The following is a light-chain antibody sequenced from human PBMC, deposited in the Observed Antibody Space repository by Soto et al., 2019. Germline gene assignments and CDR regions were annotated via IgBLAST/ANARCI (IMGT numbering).Light chain of an antibody. Sequence: EIVLTQSPATLSLSPGERATLSCRASQSVSSYLAWYQQKPGQAPRLLIYDASNRATGVPDRFSGSGSGTDFTLTISRLETEDFAVYYCQQYAYSPLTFGGGTKVDIK. CDR2: DAS. J-gene: IGKJ4*01. CDR1: QSVSSY. CDR3: QQYAYSPLT. V-gene: IGKV3-20*01.